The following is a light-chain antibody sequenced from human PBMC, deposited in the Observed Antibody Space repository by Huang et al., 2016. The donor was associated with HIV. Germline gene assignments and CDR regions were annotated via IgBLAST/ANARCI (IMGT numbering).Light chain of an antibody. CDR2: DAS. Sequence: EIVLTQSPATLSLSPGERATLSCRASHSISNYLAWYQHKPGQAPRLLIYDASNRATGIPARFRGSGSGTDFTLTISSLEPEDSAVYYCQQRSNWPPLTFGGGTKLEIK. J-gene: IGKJ4*01. CDR1: HSISNY. CDR3: QQRSNWPPLT. V-gene: IGKV3-11*01.